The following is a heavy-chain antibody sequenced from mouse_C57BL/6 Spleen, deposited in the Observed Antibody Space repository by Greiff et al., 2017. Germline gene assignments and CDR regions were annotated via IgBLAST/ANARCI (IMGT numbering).Heavy chain of an antibody. J-gene: IGHJ2*01. V-gene: IGHV5-16*01. CDR1: GFTFSDYY. CDR2: INYDGSST. D-gene: IGHD3-2*02. CDR3: AREAAQAGLDY. Sequence: EVKLVEPEGGLVQPGSSMKLSCTASGFTFSDYYMAWVRQVPEKGLEWVANINYDGSSTYYLDSLKSRFIISRDNAKNILYLQMSSLKSEDTATYYCAREAAQAGLDYWGQGTTLTVSS.